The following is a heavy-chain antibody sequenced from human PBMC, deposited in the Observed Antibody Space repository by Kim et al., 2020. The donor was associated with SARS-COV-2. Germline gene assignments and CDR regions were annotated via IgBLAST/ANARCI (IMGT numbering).Heavy chain of an antibody. V-gene: IGHV3-74*03. CDR3: ARMHFDL. J-gene: IGHJ2*01. CDR2: IRRDGSDT. Sequence: GGSLRLSCAASGFSFSSYWMYWVRQVPGKGLVWVSRIRRDGSDTMYADSVKGRFTISRDNAKNTLYLQMNSLRAEDTSVYFCARMHFDLWGRGTLVTVSS. CDR1: GFSFSSYW.